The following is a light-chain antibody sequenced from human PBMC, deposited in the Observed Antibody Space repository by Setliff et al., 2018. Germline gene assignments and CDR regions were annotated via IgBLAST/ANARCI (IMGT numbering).Light chain of an antibody. CDR1: SSDVGYYKF. CDR2: EVD. J-gene: IGLJ1*01. V-gene: IGLV2-8*01. CDR3: SSNADSNIFL. Sequence: QSALTQPPSASGSPGQSVTISCTGTSSDVGYYKFVSWYQQHPGKAPKLIIYEVDKRPSGVPDRFSGSKSGNTASLTVSGLQADDEADYYCSSNADSNIFLFGTGTKVTVL.